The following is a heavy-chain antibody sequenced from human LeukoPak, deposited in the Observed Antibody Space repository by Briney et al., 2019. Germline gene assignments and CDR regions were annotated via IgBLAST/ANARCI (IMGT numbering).Heavy chain of an antibody. V-gene: IGHV4-39*07. Sequence: SETLSLTCTVSGGSISSSSYYWGWIRQPPGKGLEWIGSIYYSGSTYYNPSLKSRVTISVDTSKNQFSLKLSSVTAADTAVYYCARGIREMATPRALFDYWGQGTLVTVSS. D-gene: IGHD5-24*01. CDR1: GGSISSSSYY. CDR2: IYYSGST. CDR3: ARGIREMATPRALFDY. J-gene: IGHJ4*02.